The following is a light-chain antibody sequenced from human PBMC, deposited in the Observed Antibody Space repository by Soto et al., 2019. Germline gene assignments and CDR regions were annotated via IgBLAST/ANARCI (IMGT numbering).Light chain of an antibody. V-gene: IGLV7-43*01. CDR2: STT. J-gene: IGLJ2*01. CDR3: LLYYGAGVV. Sequence: VVTQEPSLSVSPVVTVTRTCASSTGPVTSDYYPNWFQQKPGQAPRALIYSTTKQHSWTPARFSGSLLGGKAALTLSGVQPEDEADYYCLLYYGAGVVFGCGTK. CDR1: TGPVTSDYY.